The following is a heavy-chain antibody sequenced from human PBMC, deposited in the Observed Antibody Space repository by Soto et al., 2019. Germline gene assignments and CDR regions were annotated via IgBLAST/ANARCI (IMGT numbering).Heavy chain of an antibody. CDR1: GGSISSGDYY. V-gene: IGHV4-30-4*01. CDR3: AIHTGFGEFPFDY. J-gene: IGHJ4*02. Sequence: SETLSLTCTVSGGSISSGDYYWTWIRQPPGKGLEWIGYIYYRGSTYYNPSLKSRVTISVDTSKNQFSLKLSSVTAADTAVYYCAIHTGFGEFPFDYWGQGTLVTVSS. D-gene: IGHD3-10*01. CDR2: IYYRGST.